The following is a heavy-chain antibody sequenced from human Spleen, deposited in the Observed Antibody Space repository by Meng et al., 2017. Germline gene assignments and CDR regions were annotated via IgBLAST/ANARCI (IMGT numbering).Heavy chain of an antibody. V-gene: IGHV4-39*07. CDR1: GGSISSSSYY. Sequence: GSLRLSCTVSGGSISSSSYYWGWIRQPPGKGLEWIGSIYYSGSTYYNPSLKSRVTISVDTSKNQFSLKLSSVTAADTAVYYCARNLWFGELVPPYYFDYWGQGTLVTVSS. CDR2: IYYSGST. J-gene: IGHJ4*02. CDR3: ARNLWFGELVPPYYFDY. D-gene: IGHD3-10*01.